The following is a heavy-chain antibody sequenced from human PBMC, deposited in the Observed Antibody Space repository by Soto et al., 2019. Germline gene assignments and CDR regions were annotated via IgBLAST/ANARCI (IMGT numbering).Heavy chain of an antibody. CDR2: DYFTGST. D-gene: IGHD3-22*01. V-gene: IGHV4-59*01. Sequence: SDTVSLTCNFSCGSLTNYYWSWILHPPGKGPDSIGYDYFTGSTNYNPSLGSPGAISVDTSNNQFSLTLSSVTAADTAVYYCERGGGGYDKHFDYWGQGILVTVS. CDR3: ERGGGGYDKHFDY. J-gene: IGHJ4*02. CDR1: CGSLTNYY.